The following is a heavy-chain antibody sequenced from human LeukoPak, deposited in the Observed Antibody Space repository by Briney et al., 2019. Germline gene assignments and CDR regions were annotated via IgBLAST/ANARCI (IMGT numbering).Heavy chain of an antibody. CDR1: GFTFSSYS. D-gene: IGHD4-17*01. V-gene: IGHV3-21*01. J-gene: IGHJ4*02. Sequence: GGSLRPSCAASGFTFSSYSMNWVRQAPGKGLEWVLSISSSSSYIYYADSVKGRFTISRDNAKNSLYLQMNSLRAEDTAVYYCAREGPAVTVDYWGQGTLVTVSS. CDR3: AREGPAVTVDY. CDR2: ISSSSSYI.